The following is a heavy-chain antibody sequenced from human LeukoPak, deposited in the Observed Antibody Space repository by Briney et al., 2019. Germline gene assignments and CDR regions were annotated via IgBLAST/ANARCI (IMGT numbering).Heavy chain of an antibody. CDR3: ARAGVIRYVAWLINYYMDV. Sequence: QPGGSLRLSCAASGFTFTNHAMQWVRQAPGKGLEYVSAISGNGSSTYYANSVKGRFTISRDNSKNTVYLQMDSLRAEDMAVYYCARAGVIRYVAWLINYYMDVWGKGTTVTASS. CDR1: GFTFTNHA. V-gene: IGHV3-64*01. D-gene: IGHD3-9*01. J-gene: IGHJ6*03. CDR2: ISGNGSST.